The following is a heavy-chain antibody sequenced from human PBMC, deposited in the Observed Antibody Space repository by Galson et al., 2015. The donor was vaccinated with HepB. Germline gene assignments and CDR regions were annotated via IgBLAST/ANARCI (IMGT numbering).Heavy chain of an antibody. V-gene: IGHV1-69*10. CDR2: IIPIFSIA. Sequence: SVKVSCKASGGTFSSYAISWVRQAPGQGLEWMGGIIPIFSIANYAQKFQGRVTITADKSTSTAYMELSSLRSEDTAVYYCARVSSIAARYYFDYWGQGTLVTVSS. D-gene: IGHD6-6*01. J-gene: IGHJ4*02. CDR3: ARVSSIAARYYFDY. CDR1: GGTFSSYA.